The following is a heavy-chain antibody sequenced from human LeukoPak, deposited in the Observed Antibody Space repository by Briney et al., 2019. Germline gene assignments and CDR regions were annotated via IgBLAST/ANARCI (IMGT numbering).Heavy chain of an antibody. CDR1: GGSIGGYY. V-gene: IGHV4-59*01. CDR3: ARAAAAGPHYYYGMDV. CDR2: IYYSGST. Sequence: PSETLSLTCSVSGGSIGGYYWSWIRQPPGKGPEWIGYIYYSGSTNYNPSLKSRVTISVDTSKNQFSLKLTSLTAADTVVYYCARAAAAGPHYYYGMDVWGKGTTVTVSS. D-gene: IGHD6-13*01. J-gene: IGHJ6*04.